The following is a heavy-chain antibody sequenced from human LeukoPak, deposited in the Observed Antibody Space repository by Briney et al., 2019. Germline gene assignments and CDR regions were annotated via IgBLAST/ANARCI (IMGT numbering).Heavy chain of an antibody. D-gene: IGHD3-22*01. CDR3: AKDGVFGDSSGYGDY. V-gene: IGHV3-33*06. J-gene: IGHJ4*02. Sequence: GGSLRLSCAASGFTFSSYGMHWVRQAPGKGLEWVAVIWYDGSNKYYADSVKGRFTISRDNSKNTLYLQMNSLRAEDTAVYYCAKDGVFGDSSGYGDYWGQGTLVTVSS. CDR2: IWYDGSNK. CDR1: GFTFSSYG.